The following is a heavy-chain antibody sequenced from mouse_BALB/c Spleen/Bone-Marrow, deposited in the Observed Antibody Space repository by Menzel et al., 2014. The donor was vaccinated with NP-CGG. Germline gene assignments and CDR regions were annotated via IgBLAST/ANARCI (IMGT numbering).Heavy chain of an antibody. CDR2: ISSVSSTI. CDR3: TRGGNWDDFDY. J-gene: IGHJ2*01. V-gene: IGHV5-17*02. Sequence: EVKLVESGGGLVQPGGSRKLSCAASGFTFSSFGMHWVRQAPEKGLEWVAYISSVSSTIYYADTLKGRFTISRDNPKNTLFLQMASLRSEDTAMYYCTRGGNWDDFDYWGQGTTLTVSS. CDR1: GFTFSSFG. D-gene: IGHD4-1*01.